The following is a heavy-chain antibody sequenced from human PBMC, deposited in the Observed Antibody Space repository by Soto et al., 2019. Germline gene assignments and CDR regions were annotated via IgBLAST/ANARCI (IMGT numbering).Heavy chain of an antibody. D-gene: IGHD1-7*01. CDR1: GGSISSGGYY. J-gene: IGHJ3*02. Sequence: PSETLSLTCTVSGGSISSGGYYWSWIRQHPGKGLVWIGYIYYSGSTYYNPSLKSRVTISVDTSKNQFSLKLSSVTAADTALYYCAKDTSTGTTWAFDIWGQGTMVTVSS. CDR3: AKDTSTGTTWAFDI. CDR2: IYYSGST. V-gene: IGHV4-31*03.